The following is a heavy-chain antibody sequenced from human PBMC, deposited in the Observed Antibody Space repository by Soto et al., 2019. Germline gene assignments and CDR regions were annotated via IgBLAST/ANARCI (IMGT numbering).Heavy chain of an antibody. V-gene: IGHV4-38-2*02. CDR1: GYSITSGHY. CDR3: ATTWASNDFWEV. CDR2: FHHSGSTYDDGST. J-gene: IGHJ6*02. D-gene: IGHD3-3*01. Sequence: TLSLTCTVSGYSITSGHYWGWIRQSPGKGLEWIGSFHHSGSTYDDGSTFYNPSLESRVTISGDTSKKQFSLKLRSVTAADAAVYYCATTWASNDFWEVWDLGTTVTVSS.